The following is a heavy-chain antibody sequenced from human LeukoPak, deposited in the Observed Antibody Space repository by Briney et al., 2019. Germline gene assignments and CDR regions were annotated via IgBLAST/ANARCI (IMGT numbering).Heavy chain of an antibody. J-gene: IGHJ4*02. D-gene: IGHD1-26*01. CDR2: IYYSGNT. CDR3: ARLREGIDY. Sequence: SETLSLTCTVSGGSISGSSYFWGWIRQPPGKGLEWIGSIYYSGNTYYNPSLKSRVTISVDTSKNQFSLKLSSVTAADTAVYYCARLREGIDYWGQGTLVTVSS. CDR1: GGSISGSSYF. V-gene: IGHV4-39*01.